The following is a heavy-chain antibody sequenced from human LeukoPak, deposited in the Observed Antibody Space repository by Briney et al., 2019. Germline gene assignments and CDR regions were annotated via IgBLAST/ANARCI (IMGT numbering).Heavy chain of an antibody. V-gene: IGHV1-18*01. Sequence: ASVKVSYKASGYTFTSYGISWVRQAPGQGLEWMGWISTYKGNTNYAQKLQGRVTVTTDTSTSTVYMELRSLRSDDTAVYYCARAPLGMATIAWDYWGQGTLVTVSS. CDR1: GYTFTSYG. CDR2: ISTYKGNT. J-gene: IGHJ4*02. D-gene: IGHD5-24*01. CDR3: ARAPLGMATIAWDY.